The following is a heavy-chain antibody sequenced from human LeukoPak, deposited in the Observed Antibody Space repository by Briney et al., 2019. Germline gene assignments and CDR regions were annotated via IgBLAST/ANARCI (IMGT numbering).Heavy chain of an antibody. CDR1: ALTLGTSA. Sequence: GCSERLSCAGSALTLGTSATLWVRQAPGIWHERVAALSYDGSNKYYADSVEGRFTISRDNSKNTLYLQMNSLRAEDTAVYYCARGADRFGESLQNYWGQGTLVIVSS. V-gene: IGHV3-30*07. D-gene: IGHD3-10*01. J-gene: IGHJ4*02. CDR3: ARGADRFGESLQNY. CDR2: LSYDGSNK.